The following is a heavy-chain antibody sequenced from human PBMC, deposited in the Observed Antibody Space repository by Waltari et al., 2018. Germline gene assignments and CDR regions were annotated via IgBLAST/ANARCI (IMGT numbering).Heavy chain of an antibody. CDR1: GYTFTDYY. Sequence: QVQLVQSGAEEKTPGVSVKVSCQAFGYTFTDYYIHWVRQGPGQGLEWIGLVNPDSGGTNYAQNFQGRVTMTRGTSITTVYMELSSLKYEDTAIYYCARGGGVTVPGFDFWGQGNLVTVSS. D-gene: IGHD6-19*01. V-gene: IGHV1-2*02. CDR2: VNPDSGGT. J-gene: IGHJ4*02. CDR3: ARGGGVTVPGFDF.